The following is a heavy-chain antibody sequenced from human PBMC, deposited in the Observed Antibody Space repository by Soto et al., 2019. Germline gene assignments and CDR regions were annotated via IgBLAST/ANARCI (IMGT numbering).Heavy chain of an antibody. CDR1: GGSISSSSYY. V-gene: IGHV4-39*01. J-gene: IGHJ4*02. CDR3: AIVYYYGSGSYFGGVGGGFDY. D-gene: IGHD3-10*01. Sequence: PSETLSLTCTVSGGSISSSSYYWGWIRQPPGKGLEWIGSIYYSGSTYYNPSLKSRVTISVDTSKNQFSLKLSSVTAADTAVYYCAIVYYYGSGSYFGGVGGGFDYWGQGTLVTVSS. CDR2: IYYSGST.